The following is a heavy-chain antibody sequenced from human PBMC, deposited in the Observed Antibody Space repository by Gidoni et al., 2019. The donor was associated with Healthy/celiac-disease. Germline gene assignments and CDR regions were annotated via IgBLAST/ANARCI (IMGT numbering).Heavy chain of an antibody. Sequence: QLQLQESGPGLAQPSETPSLPSTVHGCSISSSSYYWGWIRQPPGKGLEWIGSIYYSGSTYYNPSLKSRVTISVDTSKNQFSLKLSSVTAADTAVYYCARDSRHISDYPRWGQGTLVTVSS. D-gene: IGHD4-17*01. V-gene: IGHV4-39*07. CDR2: IYYSGST. CDR3: ARDSRHISDYPR. J-gene: IGHJ4*02. CDR1: GCSISSSSYY.